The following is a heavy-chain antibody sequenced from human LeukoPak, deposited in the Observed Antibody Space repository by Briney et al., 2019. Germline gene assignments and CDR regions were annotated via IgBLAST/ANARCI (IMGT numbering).Heavy chain of an antibody. J-gene: IGHJ4*02. CDR3: ARGHPLLDY. CDR1: GDSIDSNY. Sequence: SETLSLTCSVSGDSIDSNYWTWIRQPPGKGVEWIGEINHSGGANYNPSLKSRVTISVDTSKNQFSLKLSSVTAADTAVYYCARGHPLLDYWGQGTLVAVSS. CDR2: INHSGGA. D-gene: IGHD2-21*02. V-gene: IGHV4-34*01.